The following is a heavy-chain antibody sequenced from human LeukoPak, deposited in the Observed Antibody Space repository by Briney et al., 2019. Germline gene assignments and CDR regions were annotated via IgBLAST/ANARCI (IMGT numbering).Heavy chain of an antibody. J-gene: IGHJ6*03. CDR1: GYPINNAYY. Sequence: PSETLSLTCGVSGYPINNAYYWVWIRQPPGKGLEWIGSLYHPDSTYYNPSLKSRVTVSVDTSRNQFSLRLSFVTGADTAVYYCARQYDSYFYYYLDLWGTGTTVTVSS. D-gene: IGHD2-2*01. CDR3: ARQYDSYFYYYLDL. V-gene: IGHV4-38-2*01. CDR2: LYHPDST.